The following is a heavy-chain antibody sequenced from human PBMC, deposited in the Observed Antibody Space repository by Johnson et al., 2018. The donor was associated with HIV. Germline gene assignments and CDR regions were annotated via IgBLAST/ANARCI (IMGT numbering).Heavy chain of an antibody. Sequence: QVQLVESGGGVVQPGRSLRLSCAASGFTFSSYAMHWVRQAPGKGLEWVAVISYDGSYKHYAASVKGRFTISRDNSKNTLYLQMNSLRAEDTAVYYCAKKGGVYSSSHDAFDIWGQGTMVTVSS. D-gene: IGHD6-6*01. V-gene: IGHV3-30*18. CDR2: ISYDGSYK. CDR1: GFTFSSYA. CDR3: AKKGGVYSSSHDAFDI. J-gene: IGHJ3*02.